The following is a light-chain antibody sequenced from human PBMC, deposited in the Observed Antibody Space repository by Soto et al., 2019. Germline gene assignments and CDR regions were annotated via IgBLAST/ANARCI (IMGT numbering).Light chain of an antibody. V-gene: IGKV3-11*01. Sequence: EIVLTQSPATLSLSPGERATLSCRASQRVSSYLAWYQQKPGQAPRLLIYDASNRATGIPARFSGSGSGTDFTLTLSSLEPEDFAVYYCQQRSNSFGGGTKVEIK. CDR2: DAS. J-gene: IGKJ4*01. CDR1: QRVSSY. CDR3: QQRSNS.